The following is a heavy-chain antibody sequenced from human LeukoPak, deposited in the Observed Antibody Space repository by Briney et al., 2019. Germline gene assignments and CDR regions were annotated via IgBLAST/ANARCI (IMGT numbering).Heavy chain of an antibody. J-gene: IGHJ4*02. CDR2: ISYDGTNK. V-gene: IGHV3-30-3*01. D-gene: IGHD3-22*01. CDR3: ARGSTMIVVVISTFDY. CDR1: GFNFSSHT. Sequence: GGSLRLSCAASGFNFSSHTMHWVRQTPGKGLEWVAVISYDGTNKYYADSVKGRFTISRDNSKNTLYLQVSSLRAEDTAVYYCARGSTMIVVVISTFDYWGQGTLVTVSS.